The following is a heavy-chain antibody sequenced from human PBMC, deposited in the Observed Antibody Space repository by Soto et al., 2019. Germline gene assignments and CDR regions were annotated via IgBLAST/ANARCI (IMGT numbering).Heavy chain of an antibody. CDR3: ARGNTANYDSGVYFYYYPMDV. J-gene: IGHJ6*02. D-gene: IGHD3-10*01. CDR1: GFTFSSYD. CDR2: IDTVGGT. Sequence: EVQLVESGGGLVQPGGSLRLSCAASGFTFSSYDMHWVRQATGKGLEWVSGIDTVGGTHYPGSVKGRFTISRENAKNSLYLQMNSLRAGDTAVYYCARGNTANYDSGVYFYYYPMDVWGQGTTVTVSS. V-gene: IGHV3-13*01.